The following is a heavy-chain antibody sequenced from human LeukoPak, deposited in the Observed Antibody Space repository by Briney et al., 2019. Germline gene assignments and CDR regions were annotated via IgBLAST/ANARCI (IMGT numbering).Heavy chain of an antibody. CDR3: ATWPGTWYGEDC. CDR2: MYSGGGT. CDR1: GGSISSSRYS. D-gene: IGHD3-10*01. Sequence: SETLSLTCTVSGGSISSSRYSWGWIRQPPGKGLEWIGSMYSGGGTYYNPSLKSRVTISEDTSKNQFSLKLSSVTAADTAVYYCATWPGTWYGEDCWGQGTLVTVSS. V-gene: IGHV4-39*07. J-gene: IGHJ4*02.